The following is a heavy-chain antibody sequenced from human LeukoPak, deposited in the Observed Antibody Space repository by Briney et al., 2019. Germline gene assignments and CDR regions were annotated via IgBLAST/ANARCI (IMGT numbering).Heavy chain of an antibody. D-gene: IGHD3-16*02. V-gene: IGHV1-8*03. J-gene: IGHJ4*02. Sequence: ASVKVSCMASGYTFTSYDINWVRQATGQGLEWMGWMNPNSGNTGYAQKFQGRVTITRNTSISTAYMELSSLRSEDTAVYYCARVNYDYVWGSYRPFDYWGQGTLVTVSS. CDR2: MNPNSGNT. CDR1: GYTFTSYD. CDR3: ARVNYDYVWGSYRPFDY.